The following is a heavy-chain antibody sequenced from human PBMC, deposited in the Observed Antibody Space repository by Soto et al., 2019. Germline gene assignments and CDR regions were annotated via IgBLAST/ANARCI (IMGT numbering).Heavy chain of an antibody. D-gene: IGHD6-6*01. CDR1: GFTFSSYA. CDR2: ISGSGGST. Sequence: GGSLRLSCAASGFTFSSYAMSWVRQAPGKGLEWVSAISGSGGSTYYADSVKGRFTISRDNSKNTLYLQMNSLRAEDTAVYYCAKWGGDSSSRYTHLDYWGQGTLVTVSS. CDR3: AKWGGDSSSRYTHLDY. J-gene: IGHJ4*02. V-gene: IGHV3-23*01.